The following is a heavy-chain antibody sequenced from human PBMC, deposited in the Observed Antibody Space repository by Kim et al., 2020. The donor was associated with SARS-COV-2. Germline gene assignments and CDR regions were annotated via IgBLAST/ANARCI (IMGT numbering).Heavy chain of an antibody. CDR2: IYYSGST. Sequence: SETLSLTCTVSGGSISSSSYYWGWIRQPPGKGLVWIGSIYYSGSTYYNPSLKSRVTISVDTSKNQFSLKLSSVTAADTAVYYCVANIVEPNFTLYYGGQG. CDR1: GGSISSSSYY. D-gene: IGHD2-2*01. CDR3: VANIVEPNFTLYY. J-gene: IGHJ4*02. V-gene: IGHV4-39*01.